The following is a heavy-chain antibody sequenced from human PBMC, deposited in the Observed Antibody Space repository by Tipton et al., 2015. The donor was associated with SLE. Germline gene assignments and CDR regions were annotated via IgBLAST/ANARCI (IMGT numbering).Heavy chain of an antibody. CDR3: ASRIAARSWFDP. J-gene: IGHJ5*02. Sequence: LRLSCTVSGGSISGYYWTWIRQPPGKGLQWIGYIYYSGSTNYNPSLKSRVTISVDTSKNQFSLKLSSVTAADTAVYYCASRIAARSWFDPWGQGTLVTVSS. V-gene: IGHV4-59*01. D-gene: IGHD6-6*01. CDR1: GGSISGYY. CDR2: IYYSGST.